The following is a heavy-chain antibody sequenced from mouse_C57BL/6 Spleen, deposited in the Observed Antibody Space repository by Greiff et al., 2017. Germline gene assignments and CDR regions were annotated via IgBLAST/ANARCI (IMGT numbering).Heavy chain of an antibody. Sequence: QVQLQQPGAELVKPGASVKLSCTASGFTFTSYWMHWVKQRPGRGLEWIGRIDPNRGGTKYNEKFKGKATVTVDKPSSTAYLQLSSLTSEDSAVYYCARLGYGYWGQGTTLTVAS. V-gene: IGHV1-72*01. CDR3: ARLGYGY. J-gene: IGHJ2*01. CDR2: IDPNRGGT. CDR1: GFTFTSYW. D-gene: IGHD1-1*02.